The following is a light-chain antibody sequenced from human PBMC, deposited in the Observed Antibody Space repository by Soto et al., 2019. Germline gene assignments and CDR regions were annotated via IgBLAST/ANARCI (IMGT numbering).Light chain of an antibody. V-gene: IGLV4-69*01. CDR3: QTWGSGIVV. CDR1: SGHSNYA. Sequence: QPVLTQSPSASASLGAPVKLTCTLSSGHSNYAIAWHQQQSEKGPRYLLKLNSDGSHSKGDGIPDRFSGSSSGAERYLTISGLQSEDEADYYCQTWGSGIVVFGGGTKLTVL. J-gene: IGLJ2*01. CDR2: LNSDGSH.